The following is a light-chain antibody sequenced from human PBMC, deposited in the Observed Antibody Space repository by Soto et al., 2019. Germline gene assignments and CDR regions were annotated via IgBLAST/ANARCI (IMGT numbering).Light chain of an antibody. Sequence: EIVLTQSPGTLSLSPGERATLSCRASQTVSSSYLAWYQQKPGQAPRLLIYGAYSRATAIPDRFSGSGSGTDCTLTISILEPDDFAVYYCQQYCSSLTFGQGTKVEIK. CDR3: QQYCSSLT. V-gene: IGKV3-20*01. CDR1: QTVSSSY. J-gene: IGKJ1*01. CDR2: GAY.